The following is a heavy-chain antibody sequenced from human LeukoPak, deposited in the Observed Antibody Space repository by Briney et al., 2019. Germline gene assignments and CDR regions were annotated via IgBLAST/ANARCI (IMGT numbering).Heavy chain of an antibody. V-gene: IGHV4-61*02. CDR3: ARDPGGRNFPPYAFDM. D-gene: IGHD1-26*01. CDR1: GVSISSGSNY. CDR2: IYASGST. Sequence: SETLSLTCAVSGVSISSGSNYWSCTRQPAGGGREWHGRIYASGSTDYNPIHKSRVTISVQKSNNPFSLKPSSVTDADTAVYYCARDPGGRNFPPYAFDMWGQGTMVTVSS. J-gene: IGHJ3*02.